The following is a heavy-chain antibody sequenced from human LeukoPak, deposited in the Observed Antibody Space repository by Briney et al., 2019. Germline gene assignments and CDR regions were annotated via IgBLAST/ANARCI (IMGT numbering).Heavy chain of an antibody. J-gene: IGHJ4*02. Sequence: PGGSLRLSCAASGFTFSNAWMSWVRQTPGKGLEWVGRIKSKTDGGTTDYAAPVKGRFTISRDDSKNTLYLQMNSLKTEDTAVYYCTTASGMNGWYAFDYWGQGTLVTVSS. CDR1: GFTFSNAW. CDR2: IKSKTDGGTT. V-gene: IGHV3-15*01. CDR3: TTASGMNGWYAFDY. D-gene: IGHD6-19*01.